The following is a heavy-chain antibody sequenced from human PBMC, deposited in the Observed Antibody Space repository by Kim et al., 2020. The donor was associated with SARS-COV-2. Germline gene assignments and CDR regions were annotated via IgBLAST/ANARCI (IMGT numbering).Heavy chain of an antibody. CDR1: GYTFTGYY. Sequence: ASVKVSCKASGYTFTGYYMHWVRQAPGQGLEWMGWINPNSGGTNYAQKFQGRATMTRDTSISTAYMELSRLRSDDTAVYYCARGPYSGSYDAWFDPWGQGTLVTVSS. CDR2: INPNSGGT. CDR3: ARGPYSGSYDAWFDP. D-gene: IGHD1-26*01. V-gene: IGHV1-2*02. J-gene: IGHJ5*02.